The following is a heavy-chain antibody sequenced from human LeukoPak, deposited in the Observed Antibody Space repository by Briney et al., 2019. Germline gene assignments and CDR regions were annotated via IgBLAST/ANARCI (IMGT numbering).Heavy chain of an antibody. CDR3: ARAMDIVVVVAATPPAFDI. V-gene: IGHV4-34*01. CDR1: GGSFSGYY. D-gene: IGHD2-15*01. Sequence: SETLSLTCAVYGGSFSGYYWSWIRQPPGKGLEWIGKFDIVGSTNYNPSLKSRVTISVDTSKNQFSLKLSSVTAADTAVYYCARAMDIVVVVAATPPAFDIWGQGTMVTVSS. CDR2: FDIVGST. J-gene: IGHJ3*02.